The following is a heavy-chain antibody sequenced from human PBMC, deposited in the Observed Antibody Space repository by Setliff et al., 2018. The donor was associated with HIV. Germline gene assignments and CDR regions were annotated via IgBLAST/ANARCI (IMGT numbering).Heavy chain of an antibody. CDR3: VNSGYDGDYYYYYMDV. D-gene: IGHD5-12*01. J-gene: IGHJ6*03. CDR2: INPGGTT. Sequence: SETLSLTCAVYGGSFSGYYWNWIRQPPGEGLEWIGEINPGGTTNYNPSLKSRVIVSVDTSKTQFSMNLTSVTAADTAVYFCVNSGYDGDYYYYYMDVWGKGTTVTVSS. V-gene: IGHV4-34*01. CDR1: GGSFSGYY.